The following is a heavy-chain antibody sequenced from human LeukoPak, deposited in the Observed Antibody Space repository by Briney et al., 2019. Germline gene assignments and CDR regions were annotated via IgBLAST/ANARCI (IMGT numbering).Heavy chain of an antibody. J-gene: IGHJ4*02. CDR2: INTDGSST. V-gene: IGHV3-74*01. CDR1: GSTFSRYW. CDR3: ARAGGGNLNFDY. D-gene: IGHD2-15*01. Sequence: PGGSLRLSCAASGSTFSRYWMHWVRQAPGKGLEWVSRINTDGSSTTYADSVKGRFTISRDNAKNTLFLQMNSLRAEDTALYYCARAGGGNLNFDYWGQGTLVTVSS.